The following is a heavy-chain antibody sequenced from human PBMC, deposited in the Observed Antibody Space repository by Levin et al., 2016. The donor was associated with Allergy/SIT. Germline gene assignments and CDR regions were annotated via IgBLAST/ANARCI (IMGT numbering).Heavy chain of an antibody. CDR3: ARVTGYCSGGSCYLGPFDY. Sequence: SVKVSCKASGGTFSSYAISWVRQAPGQGLEWMGGIIPIFGTANYAQKFQGRVTITADKSTSTAYMELSSLRSEDTAVYYCARVTGYCSGGSCYLGPFDYWGQGTLVTVSS. D-gene: IGHD2-15*01. V-gene: IGHV1-69*06. J-gene: IGHJ4*02. CDR1: GGTFSSYA. CDR2: IIPIFGTA.